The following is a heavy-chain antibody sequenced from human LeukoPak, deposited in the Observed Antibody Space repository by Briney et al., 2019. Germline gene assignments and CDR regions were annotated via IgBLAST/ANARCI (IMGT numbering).Heavy chain of an antibody. Sequence: SETLSLTCTVSGGSISSGDYYWSWIRQPPGKGLEWIGYIYYSGSTYYNPSLKSRVTISVDTSKNQFSLKLSSVTAADTAVYYCARVADDYYYGMDVWGQGTTVTVSS. CDR2: IYYSGST. J-gene: IGHJ6*02. CDR1: GGSISSGDYY. CDR3: ARVADDYYYGMDV. V-gene: IGHV4-30-4*01.